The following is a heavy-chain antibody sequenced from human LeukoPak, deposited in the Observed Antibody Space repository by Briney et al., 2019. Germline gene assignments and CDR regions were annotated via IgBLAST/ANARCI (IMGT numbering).Heavy chain of an antibody. CDR3: AREVEGPMGYYMDV. J-gene: IGHJ6*03. CDR2: IYHSGST. CDR1: GYSISSGYY. V-gene: IGHV4-38-2*02. D-gene: IGHD3-16*01. Sequence: PSETLSLTCTVSGYSISSGYYWGWIRQPPGKGLEWIGSIYHSGSTYYNPSLKSRVTISVDTSKNQFSLKLSSVTAADTAVYYCAREVEGPMGYYMDVWGKGTTVTVSS.